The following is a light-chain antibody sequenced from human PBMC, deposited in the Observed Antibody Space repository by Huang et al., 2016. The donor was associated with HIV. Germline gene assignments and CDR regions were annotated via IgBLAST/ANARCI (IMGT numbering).Light chain of an antibody. J-gene: IGKJ2*01. Sequence: DIVMTQSPLSLPVTPGEPASISCRSGQSLLHSNGYNYLDWYLQKPGQSPQLLIYLTASRASGVPDRVSGSGSGTDFILKISGVEAEDVGIYYCMQALQTPYTFGQGTKLEIK. CDR2: LTA. CDR1: QSLLHSNGYNY. V-gene: IGKV2-28*01. CDR3: MQALQTPYT.